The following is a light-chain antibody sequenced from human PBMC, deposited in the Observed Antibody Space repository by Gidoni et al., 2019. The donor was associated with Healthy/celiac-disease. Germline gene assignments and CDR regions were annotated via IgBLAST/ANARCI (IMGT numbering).Light chain of an antibody. CDR1: SSDVGGYNY. CDR2: DVS. J-gene: IGLJ3*02. V-gene: IGLV2-14*03. CDR3: SSYTSSSTRV. Sequence: QSALTQPASVYGSPGKSITISCTGTSSDVGGYNYVSWYQHNPGKAPKLMIYDVSNRPSGVSNRFSGSKSGNTASLTISGLQADDEADYYCSSYTSSSTRVFGGGTKLTVL.